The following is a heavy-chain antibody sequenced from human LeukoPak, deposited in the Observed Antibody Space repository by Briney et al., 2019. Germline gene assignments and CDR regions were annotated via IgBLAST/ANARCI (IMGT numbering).Heavy chain of an antibody. CDR2: INPSGGST. CDR1: GYTFTSYY. V-gene: IGHV1-46*01. J-gene: IGHJ4*02. Sequence: ASVNVSCKASGYTFTSYYMHWVRQASGQGLEWMGIINPSGGSTSYAQKFQGRVTMTRDTSTSTVYMELSSLRSEDTAVYYCARESSSWYGDYWGQGTLVTVSS. D-gene: IGHD6-13*01. CDR3: ARESSSWYGDY.